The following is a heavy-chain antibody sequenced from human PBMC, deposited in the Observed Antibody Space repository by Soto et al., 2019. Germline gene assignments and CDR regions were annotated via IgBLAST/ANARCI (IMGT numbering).Heavy chain of an antibody. Sequence: QVQLVESGGGVVQPGRSLRLSCAASGFTFSTYGMHWVRQPPGEGLEWVAVIWYDGSRKYYADSVKGRFTISRDNSKSTLYLQVNSLRAEDTAVFYCARGNFDWSGGMDVWGQGTTVTVSS. CDR1: GFTFSTYG. CDR2: IWYDGSRK. CDR3: ARGNFDWSGGMDV. D-gene: IGHD3-9*01. J-gene: IGHJ6*02. V-gene: IGHV3-33*01.